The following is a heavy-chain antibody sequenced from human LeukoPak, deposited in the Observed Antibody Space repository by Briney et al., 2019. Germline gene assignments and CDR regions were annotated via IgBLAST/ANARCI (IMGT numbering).Heavy chain of an antibody. CDR1: RYTFTDYY. D-gene: IGHD2-15*01. CDR2: INPNNGAT. CDR3: ARSVAATPSNWFDP. Sequence: ASVKVSCKASRYTFTDYYIHWVRRAPGQGLEWMGYINPNNGATKYARDFQDRITMTRDTSISTAYMDLNYLTSDDTTIYFCARSVAATPSNWFDPWGQGTLVTVSS. V-gene: IGHV1-2*02. J-gene: IGHJ5*02.